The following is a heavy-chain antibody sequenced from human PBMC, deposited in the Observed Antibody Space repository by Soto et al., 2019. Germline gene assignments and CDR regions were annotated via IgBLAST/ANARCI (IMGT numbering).Heavy chain of an antibody. CDR2: IIPIFGTA. D-gene: IGHD2-15*01. CDR1: GGTFSSYA. CDR3: ARVKTGSGGSCYSACWFDP. Sequence: QVQLVQSGAEVKKPGSSVKVSCKASGGTFSSYAISWVRQAPGQGLEWMGGIIPIFGTANYAQKFQGRVTITADESTSTAYMELSSLRSEDTVVYYCARVKTGSGGSCYSACWFDPWGQGTLVTVSS. J-gene: IGHJ5*02. V-gene: IGHV1-69*01.